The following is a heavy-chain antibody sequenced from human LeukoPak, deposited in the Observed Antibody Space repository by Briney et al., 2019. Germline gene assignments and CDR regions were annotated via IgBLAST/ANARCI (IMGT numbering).Heavy chain of an antibody. CDR1: GGTFSSYA. Sequence: SVKVSCKASGGTFSSYAISWVRQAPGQGLEWMGGIIPIFGTANYAQKFQGRVTITTDESTSTAYMELSSLISEDTAVYYCARESYDFWSGRRPYYYYYMDVWGKGTTVTVSS. CDR3: ARESYDFWSGRRPYYYYYMDV. CDR2: IIPIFGTA. D-gene: IGHD3-3*01. J-gene: IGHJ6*03. V-gene: IGHV1-69*05.